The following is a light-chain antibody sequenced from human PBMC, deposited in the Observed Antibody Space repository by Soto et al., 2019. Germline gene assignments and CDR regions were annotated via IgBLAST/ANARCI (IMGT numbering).Light chain of an antibody. CDR3: QQYGSSPRT. J-gene: IGKJ1*01. CDR2: DAS. Sequence: EIVFTQSPATLSLSPGERPTLSCRASQSVSSYLAWYQQKPGQAPRLLIYDASNRATGVPARFSGSGSGTDFTLTISRLEPEDFAVYYCQQYGSSPRTFGQGTKVDIK. CDR1: QSVSSY. V-gene: IGKV3-20*01.